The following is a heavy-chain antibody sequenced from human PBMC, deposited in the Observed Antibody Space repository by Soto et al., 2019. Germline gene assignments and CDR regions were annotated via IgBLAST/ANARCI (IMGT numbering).Heavy chain of an antibody. CDR2: IIPIFGTG. V-gene: IGHV1-69*12. CDR1: GGTFSSYA. CDR3: AREWTPDYGGNPFGMDV. J-gene: IGHJ6*02. D-gene: IGHD4-17*01. Sequence: QVQLVQSGAEVKKPGSSVKVSCKASGGTFSSYAISWVRQAPGQGLEWMGGIIPIFGTGNYAQKFQGRVTITADESTSTAYMELSSLRSEDTAVYYCAREWTPDYGGNPFGMDVWGQGTTVTVSS.